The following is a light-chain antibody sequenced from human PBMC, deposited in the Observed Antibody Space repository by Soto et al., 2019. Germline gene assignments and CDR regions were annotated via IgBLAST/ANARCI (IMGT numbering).Light chain of an antibody. CDR3: EQYADWYS. CDR1: RSVATN. CDR2: GAS. V-gene: IGKV3-15*01. Sequence: EIVLTQSPATLSVTQGERATLSCRASRSVATNLAWYQQKPGQAPSLLIQGASARATGVPARFSGSGSGTEFTLTISGLQSEDSAVYYCEQYADWYSFGQGTKLEIK. J-gene: IGKJ2*03.